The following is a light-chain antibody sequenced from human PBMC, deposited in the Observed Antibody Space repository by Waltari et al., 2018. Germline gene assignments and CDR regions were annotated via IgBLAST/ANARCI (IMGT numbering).Light chain of an antibody. CDR1: QSVYNF. CDR2: EAS. Sequence: EVVLTQSPATLSLSPGERATLSCRARQSVYNFLAWYQPKPGQAPRLLIYEASQRATGIPARFSGSGSGTDFTLTISNLEPEDVAVYYCQQRANWPPLTFGGGTKVEIK. J-gene: IGKJ4*01. V-gene: IGKV3-11*01. CDR3: QQRANWPPLT.